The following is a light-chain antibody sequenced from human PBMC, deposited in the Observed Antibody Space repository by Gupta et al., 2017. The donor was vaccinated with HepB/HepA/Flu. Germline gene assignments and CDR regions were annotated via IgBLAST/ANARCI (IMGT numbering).Light chain of an antibody. CDR3: QETYDTPRT. CDR2: AAS. V-gene: IGKV1-39*01. CDR1: QSISSY. J-gene: IGKJ4*01. Sequence: DIQITQSPSSLSASVGDRVTITCRASQSISSYLNWYQQKPGKAPELLIYAASTLQTRVPSRFSGSGSGTDFTLTVSSLQPEDFATYYCQETYDTPRTFGGGTKVEIK.